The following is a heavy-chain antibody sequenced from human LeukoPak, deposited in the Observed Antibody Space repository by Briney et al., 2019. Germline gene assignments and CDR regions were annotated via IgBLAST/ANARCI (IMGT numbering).Heavy chain of an antibody. CDR1: GGSISSSSYY. CDR2: INHSGST. D-gene: IGHD3-10*01. Sequence: PSETLSLTCTVSGGSISSSSYYWGWIRQPPGKGLEWIGEINHSGSTNYIPSLKSRVTISVDTSKNQFSLKLSSVTAADTAVYYCARQFLRSITMVRGVLALDHWGQGTLVTVSS. CDR3: ARQFLRSITMVRGVLALDH. V-gene: IGHV4-39*01. J-gene: IGHJ4*02.